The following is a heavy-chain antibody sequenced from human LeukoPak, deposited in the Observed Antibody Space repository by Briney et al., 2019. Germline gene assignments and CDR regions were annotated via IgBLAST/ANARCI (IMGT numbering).Heavy chain of an antibody. CDR3: ARAPGKSYYYYYYGMDV. Sequence: ASVKVSCKASGGTLSTYAFSWVRQAPGHGLGWLGGIIPIFGTAIYAQKFQGRITISADKSTSTAYMEVNSLRSEDTAVYYCARAPGKSYYYYYYGMDVWGQGTTVTVSS. CDR2: IIPIFGTA. D-gene: IGHD1-1*01. CDR1: GGTLSTYA. V-gene: IGHV1-69*06. J-gene: IGHJ6*02.